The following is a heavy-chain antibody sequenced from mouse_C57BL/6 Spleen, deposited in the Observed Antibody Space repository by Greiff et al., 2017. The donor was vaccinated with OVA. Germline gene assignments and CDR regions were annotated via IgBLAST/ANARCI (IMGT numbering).Heavy chain of an antibody. V-gene: IGHV5-16*01. D-gene: IGHD2-2*01. J-gene: IGHJ2*01. CDR2: INYDGSST. Sequence: EVKVVESEGGLVQPGSSMKLSCTASGFTFSDYYMAWVRQVPEKGLEWVANINYDGSSTYYLDSLKSRFIISRDNAKNILYLQMSSLKSEDTATYYCARDQGGGYHFDYWGQGTTLTVSS. CDR3: ARDQGGGYHFDY. CDR1: GFTFSDYY.